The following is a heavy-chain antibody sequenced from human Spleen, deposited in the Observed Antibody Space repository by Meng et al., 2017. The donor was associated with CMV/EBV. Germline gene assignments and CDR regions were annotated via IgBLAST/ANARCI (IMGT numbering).Heavy chain of an antibody. CDR3: ASSAGLYYYGMDV. Sequence: ASVKVSCKASGYTFTTYGISWVRQAPGQGLEWMGWMNPNSGNTGYAQKFQGRVTITRNTSISTAYMELSSLRSEDTAVYYCASSAGLYYYGMDVWGQGTTVTVSS. CDR1: GYTFTTYG. D-gene: IGHD6-13*01. J-gene: IGHJ6*02. CDR2: MNPNSGNT. V-gene: IGHV1-8*03.